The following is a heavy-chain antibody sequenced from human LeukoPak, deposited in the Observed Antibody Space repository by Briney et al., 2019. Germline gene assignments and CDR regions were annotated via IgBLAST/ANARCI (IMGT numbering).Heavy chain of an antibody. V-gene: IGHV3-7*01. CDR1: GFPFSSYW. J-gene: IGHJ4*02. CDR3: ARSRSAGY. CDR2: IKRDGSEK. Sequence: GGSLRLSCAASGFPFSSYWMSWVRQAPGKGLEWVANIKRDGSEKYYVDSVKGRFTISRDNAKNSLYLQMDSLRAEDTAVYYCARSRSAGYWGQGTLVTVSS.